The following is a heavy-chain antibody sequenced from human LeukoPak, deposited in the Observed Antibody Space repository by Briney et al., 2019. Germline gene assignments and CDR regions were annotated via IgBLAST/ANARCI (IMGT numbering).Heavy chain of an antibody. CDR3: ARDRLEAVADY. V-gene: IGHV4-34*01. D-gene: IGHD6-19*01. CDR2: INHSGST. Sequence: PSETLSLTCAVYGGSFSGYYWSWIRQPPERGLDWIGEINHSGSTNYNPSLKSRVTISVDTSKNQFSLKLSSVTAADTAVYYCARDRLEAVADYWGQGTLVTVSS. CDR1: GGSFSGYY. J-gene: IGHJ4*02.